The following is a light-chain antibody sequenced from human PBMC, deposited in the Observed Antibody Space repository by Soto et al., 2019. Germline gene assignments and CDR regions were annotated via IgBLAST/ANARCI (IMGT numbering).Light chain of an antibody. CDR1: SSNIGSNY. CDR3: ATWDDSLSGHYV. Sequence: QLVLTQPPSASGTPGQRVTISCSGSSSNIGSNYVCWYQHLPGTAPKLLIYSNNQRPSGVPDRFSGSKSGTSASLAISGLRSEDEADYYCATWDDSLSGHYVFGTGTKVTVL. V-gene: IGLV1-47*02. CDR2: SNN. J-gene: IGLJ1*01.